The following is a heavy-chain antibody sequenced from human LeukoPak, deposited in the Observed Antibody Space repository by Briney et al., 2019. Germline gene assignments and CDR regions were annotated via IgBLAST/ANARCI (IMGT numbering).Heavy chain of an antibody. V-gene: IGHV1-2*02. Sequence: ATVKVSCKASGYTFTGYYMHWVRQAPGQGLEWMGWINPNSGDTNYAQKFQGRVTLTRDTSITTAYMELSSLRSNDTAVYYCAREARLFYDKSAFYENWGQGTLVTVSS. CDR3: AREARLFYDKSAFYEN. D-gene: IGHD3-22*01. CDR2: INPNSGDT. CDR1: GYTFTGYY. J-gene: IGHJ4*02.